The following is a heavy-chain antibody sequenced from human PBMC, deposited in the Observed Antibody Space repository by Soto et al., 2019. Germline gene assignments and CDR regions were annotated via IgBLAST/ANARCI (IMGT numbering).Heavy chain of an antibody. V-gene: IGHV3-23*01. J-gene: IGHJ4*02. D-gene: IGHD1-26*01. CDR2: IIGGGAKT. CDR1: GFIFSNYA. CDR3: AKGLRSAWWEIDY. Sequence: EVQLLESGGDLVQPGGSLRLSCTASGFIFSNYAMTWVRQARGKGLEWVSTIIGGGAKTYYPDSVKGRFTISRDSSKNAVFLQMSSLGGEGTAVYCCAKGLRSAWWEIDYWGQGTLV.